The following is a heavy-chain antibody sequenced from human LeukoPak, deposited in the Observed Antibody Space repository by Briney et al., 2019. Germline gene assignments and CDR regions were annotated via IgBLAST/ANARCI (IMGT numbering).Heavy chain of an antibody. CDR1: GFTFSSYS. CDR2: IRASGSDT. V-gene: IGHV3-23*01. D-gene: IGHD1-1*01. CDR3: ARTANFDY. Sequence: GGSLRLSCAASGFTFSSYSMNWVRQAPGKGLEWVSTIRASGSDTYYADSVKGRFTISRDDSKNTLYLQMSSLRAEDTAVYYCARTANFDYWGQGTLVTVSS. J-gene: IGHJ4*02.